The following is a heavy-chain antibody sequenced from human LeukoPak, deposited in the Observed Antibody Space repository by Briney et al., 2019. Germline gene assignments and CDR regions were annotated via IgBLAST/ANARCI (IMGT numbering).Heavy chain of an antibody. J-gene: IGHJ4*02. CDR3: AADRYDSSGYYHFDY. Sequence: SVKVSCKASGFTFTSSAMQWVRQARGQRLEWIGWIVVGSGNTNYAQKFQERVAITRDMSTSTTYMELSSLRSEDTAVYYCAADRYDSSGYYHFDYWGQGTLVTVSS. V-gene: IGHV1-58*02. D-gene: IGHD3-22*01. CDR2: IVVGSGNT. CDR1: GFTFTSSA.